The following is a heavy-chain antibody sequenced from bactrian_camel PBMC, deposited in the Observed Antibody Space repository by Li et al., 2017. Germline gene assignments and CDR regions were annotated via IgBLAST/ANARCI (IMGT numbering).Heavy chain of an antibody. J-gene: IGHJ6*01. CDR3: ATDRGGVGGFGY. CDR1: GVTVSASY. Sequence: HVQLVESGGELVQPGGSLRLSCAASGVTVSASYMSWVRRAPGKGLEWVSSIHRDGSYTYYADSVKGRLTISRDNAKNTMYLQMNSLKSEDTALYYCATDRGGVGGFGYWGQGTQVTVS. CDR2: IHRDGSYT. D-gene: IGHD5*01. V-gene: IGHV3-2*01.